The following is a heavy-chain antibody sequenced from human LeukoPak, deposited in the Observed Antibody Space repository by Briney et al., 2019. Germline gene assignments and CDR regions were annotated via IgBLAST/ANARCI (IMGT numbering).Heavy chain of an antibody. CDR2: IYYSGST. Sequence: PSETLSLTCTVSGGSISSSSYYWGWIRQPPGKGLEWIGSIYYSGSTNYNPSLKSRVTISVDTSKNQFSLKLSSVTAADTAVYYCARVLRYCSGGNCYSGGLGYMDVWGKGTTVTISS. D-gene: IGHD2-15*01. V-gene: IGHV4-39*07. CDR3: ARVLRYCSGGNCYSGGLGYMDV. CDR1: GGSISSSSYY. J-gene: IGHJ6*03.